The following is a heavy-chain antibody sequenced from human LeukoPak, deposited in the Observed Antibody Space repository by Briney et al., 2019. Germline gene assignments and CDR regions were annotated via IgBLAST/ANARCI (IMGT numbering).Heavy chain of an antibody. V-gene: IGHV3-11*01. CDR2: ISSSGITI. D-gene: IGHD3-22*01. CDR1: GFTLSDYN. CDR3: ARAGSHYDSSGYMSFDY. Sequence: GGPLRLSCAASGFTLSDYNMSWLRQAPGKELEWVSYISSSGITIYYADSVKGRFTISRDNANNSLYLQMNSLRAEDTAVYYCARAGSHYDSSGYMSFDYWGQGTLVTVSS. J-gene: IGHJ4*02.